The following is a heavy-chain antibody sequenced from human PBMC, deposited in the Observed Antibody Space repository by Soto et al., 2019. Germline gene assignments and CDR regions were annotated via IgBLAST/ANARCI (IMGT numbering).Heavy chain of an antibody. V-gene: IGHV3-9*01. D-gene: IGHD3-10*01. CDR3: AKDMVRGVIIGGMDV. CDR1: GFTFDDYA. Sequence: GGSLRLSCAASGFTFDDYAMHWVRQAPGKGLEWVSGISWNSGSIGYADSVKGRFTISRDNAKNSLYLQMNSLRAEDTALYYCAKDMVRGVIIGGMDVWGQGXTVTVSS. J-gene: IGHJ6*02. CDR2: ISWNSGSI.